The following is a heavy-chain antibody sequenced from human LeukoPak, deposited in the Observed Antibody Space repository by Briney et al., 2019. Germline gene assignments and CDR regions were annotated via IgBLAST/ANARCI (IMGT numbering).Heavy chain of an antibody. J-gene: IGHJ4*02. D-gene: IGHD3-10*01. CDR3: GRPLQRGSWTQRALDY. V-gene: IGHV1-18*01. CDR2: ISAYNGNT. Sequence: ASVKVSCKASGYTFTSYGISWVRQAPGQGLEWMGWISAYNGNTHYAQKLQGRVTMTTDTSTSTAYMELRSLRSDDTAVCYCGRPLQRGSWTQRALDYWGQGTLVTVSS. CDR1: GYTFTSYG.